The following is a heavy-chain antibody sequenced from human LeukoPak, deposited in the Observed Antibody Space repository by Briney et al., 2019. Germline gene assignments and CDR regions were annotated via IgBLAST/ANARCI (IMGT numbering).Heavy chain of an antibody. D-gene: IGHD1-14*01. CDR3: ARDHGPGTPSLY. Sequence: SVKVSCKASGGTFSSYAISWVRQAPGQGLEWMGGIIPIFGTANYAQKFQGRVTITTDESTSTAYMELSSLRSEDTAVYYCARDHGPGTPSLYWGQGTLVTVSS. CDR1: GGTFSSYA. J-gene: IGHJ4*02. V-gene: IGHV1-69*05. CDR2: IIPIFGTA.